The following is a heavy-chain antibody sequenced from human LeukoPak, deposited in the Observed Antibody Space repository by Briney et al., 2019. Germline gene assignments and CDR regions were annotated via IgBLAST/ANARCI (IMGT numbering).Heavy chain of an antibody. V-gene: IGHV4-4*07. CDR3: ARFYYDRERPNAFDI. J-gene: IGHJ3*02. D-gene: IGHD3-22*01. CDR2: IYTSGST. CDR1: GGSIRSYY. Sequence: SETLSLTCTVSGGSIRSYYWSWIRQPAGKGLEWIGRIYTSGSTNYNPSLKSRVTMSVDTSKNQFSLKLSSVTAADTAVYYCARFYYDRERPNAFDIWGQGTMVTVSS.